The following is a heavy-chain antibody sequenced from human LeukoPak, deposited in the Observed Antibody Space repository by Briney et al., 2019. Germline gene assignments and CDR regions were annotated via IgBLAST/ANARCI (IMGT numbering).Heavy chain of an antibody. V-gene: IGHV1-69*13. CDR2: IIPIFGTA. D-gene: IGHD6-19*01. CDR1: GGTFSSYA. CDR3: ARDTVAGDGMDV. Sequence: SVNVSCKASGGTFSSYALSWVRQAPGQGLEWMGGIIPIFGTANYAQKFQGRVTITADESTSTAYMELSSLRSEDTAVYYCARDTVAGDGMDVWGQGTTVTVSS. J-gene: IGHJ6*02.